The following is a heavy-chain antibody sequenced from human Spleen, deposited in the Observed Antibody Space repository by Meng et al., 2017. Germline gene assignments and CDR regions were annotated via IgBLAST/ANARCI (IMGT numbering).Heavy chain of an antibody. D-gene: IGHD3-10*01. J-gene: IGHJ4*02. CDR1: GFTFSSYA. V-gene: IGHV3-23*01. CDR3: AGGETGLLDY. Sequence: GGSLRLSCAASGFTFSSYAMSWVRQAPGKGLEWVSAISGSGGSTYYADSVKGRFTISRDTSKHTLYLQMKSLRAEDTAVYSCAGGETGLLDYWGQGTLVTVSS. CDR2: ISGSGGST.